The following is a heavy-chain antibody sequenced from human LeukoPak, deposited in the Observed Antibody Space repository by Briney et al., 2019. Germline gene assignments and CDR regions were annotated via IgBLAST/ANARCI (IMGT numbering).Heavy chain of an antibody. CDR3: ARGYSGSYGRFDY. CDR2: IYYSGST. J-gene: IGHJ4*02. Sequence: PSETLSLTCIVSGGSISSYYWSWIRQPPGKGLEWIGYIYYSGSTSYNPSLKSRVTISVDTSKNQFSLKLSSVTAADTAVYYCARGYSGSYGRFDYWGQGTLVTVSS. D-gene: IGHD1-26*01. CDR1: GGSISSYY. V-gene: IGHV4-59*01.